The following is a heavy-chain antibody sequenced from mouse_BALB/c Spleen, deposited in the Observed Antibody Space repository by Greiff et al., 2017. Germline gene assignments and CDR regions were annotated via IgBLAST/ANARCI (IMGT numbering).Heavy chain of an antibody. D-gene: IGHD2-2*01. J-gene: IGHJ3*01. CDR2: INSDGGST. CDR1: EYEFPSHD. V-gene: IGHV5-2*03. Sequence: EVKVEESGGGLVQPGESLKLSCESNEYEFPSHDMSWVRKTPEKRLELVAAINSDGGSTYYPDTMERRFIISRDNTKKTLYLQMSSLRSEDTALYYCARRDYGSLFAYWGQGTLVTVSA. CDR3: ARRDYGSLFAY.